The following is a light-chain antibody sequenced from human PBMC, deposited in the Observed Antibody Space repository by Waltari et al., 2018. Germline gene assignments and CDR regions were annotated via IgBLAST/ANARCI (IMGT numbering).Light chain of an antibody. CDR3: TTWDDSLWV. CDR1: TSDIGSYY. V-gene: IGLV1-47*01. Sequence: QSVLTQPPSASGTPGQRVTISCSGSTSDIGSYYVYWYQHLPRTAPQLLIYRNNQRPSGVPYRCAGSQSGTVPSLAIGGLRSADEADYYSTTWDDSLWVFGGGTKLTVL. CDR2: RNN. J-gene: IGLJ3*02.